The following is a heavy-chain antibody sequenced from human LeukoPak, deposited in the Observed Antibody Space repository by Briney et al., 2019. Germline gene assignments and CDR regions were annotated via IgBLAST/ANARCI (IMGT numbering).Heavy chain of an antibody. J-gene: IGHJ6*02. CDR3: ARSIGLTGGGVDV. CDR2: ITDSGNTI. Sequence: PGGSLRLSCAASGFTFSDYNMSWVRQAPGKGREWVSYITDSGNTIHYADSVKGRFTIPRDNAKNSLYLQMNSLRAEDTAVYYCARSIGLTGGGVDVWGQGTTVTVSS. V-gene: IGHV3-11*01. D-gene: IGHD3-9*01. CDR1: GFTFSDYN.